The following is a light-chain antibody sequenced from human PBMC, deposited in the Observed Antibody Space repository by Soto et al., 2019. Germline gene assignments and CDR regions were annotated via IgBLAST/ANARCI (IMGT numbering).Light chain of an antibody. CDR2: AAS. CDR3: QQRSNWPRIT. Sequence: ETVLTQSPATVSLSPGDRATLPCRASQSVSSNKLAWYQQKPGQAPRLLIYAASSRATGIPDRFSGTGSGTDFTLTINRLEPEDFAVYYCQQRSNWPRITFGQGTRLEIK. V-gene: IGKV3D-20*02. CDR1: QSVSSNK. J-gene: IGKJ5*01.